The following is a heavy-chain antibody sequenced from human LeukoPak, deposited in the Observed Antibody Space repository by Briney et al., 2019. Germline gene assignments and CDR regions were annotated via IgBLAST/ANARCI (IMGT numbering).Heavy chain of an antibody. CDR1: GYSFTSHW. D-gene: IGHD6-19*01. Sequence: GESLKISCKGSGYSFTSHWIGWVRQMPGKGLEWMGIIYPGDSDTRYSPSFQGQVTISADKSISTAYLQWSSLKASDTAMYYCASTIAVAGSPHGMDVWGQGTTVTVSS. V-gene: IGHV5-51*01. J-gene: IGHJ6*02. CDR3: ASTIAVAGSPHGMDV. CDR2: IYPGDSDT.